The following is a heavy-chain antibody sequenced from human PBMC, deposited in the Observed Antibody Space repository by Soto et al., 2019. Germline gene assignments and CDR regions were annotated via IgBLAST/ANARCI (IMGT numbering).Heavy chain of an antibody. D-gene: IGHD3-10*01. CDR2: VYHSGGA. Sequence: QVLLQESGPGLVKPSETLSLTCALSGASISSDNWWTWVRQSPGKGLEWIGEVYHSGGANYNPSLKSRVTISVDSYDNHFSLRLNSVTAADTALYFCARASASSLVRGAVINWGRGTQVTVPS. CDR1: GASISSDNW. CDR3: ARASASSLVRGAVIN. J-gene: IGHJ4*02. V-gene: IGHV4-4*02.